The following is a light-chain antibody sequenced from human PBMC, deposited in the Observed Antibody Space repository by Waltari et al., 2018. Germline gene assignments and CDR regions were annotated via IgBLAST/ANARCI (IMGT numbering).Light chain of an antibody. J-gene: IGKJ1*01. V-gene: IGKV3-15*01. CDR3: QQYNNWPRT. CDR1: QSVSSI. Sequence: EIVMTHSPATLSLSPGEIATLSCRASQSVSSILAWYQQTPGQAPRLLIYGASTRATGIPARFSGSGSGTEVTLTIRSLQSEDFAVYDCQQYNNWPRTFGQGTKVEIK. CDR2: GAS.